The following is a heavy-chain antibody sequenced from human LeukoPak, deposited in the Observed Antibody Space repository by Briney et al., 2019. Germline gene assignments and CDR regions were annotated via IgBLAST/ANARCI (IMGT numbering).Heavy chain of an antibody. D-gene: IGHD3-3*01. CDR1: GGSISSYY. V-gene: IGHV4-4*09. CDR2: IYTSGST. J-gene: IGHJ4*02. CDR3: ARHRDYDFWSGYYKSSYFDY. Sequence: KASETLSLTCTVSGGSISSYYWSWIRQPPGKGLEWIGYIYTSGSTNYNPSLKSRVTISVDTSKNQFSLKLSSVTAADTAVYYCARHRDYDFWSGYYKSSYFDYWGQETLVTVSS.